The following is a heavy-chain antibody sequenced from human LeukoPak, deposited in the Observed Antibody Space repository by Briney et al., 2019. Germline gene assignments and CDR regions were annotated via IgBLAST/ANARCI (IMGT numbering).Heavy chain of an antibody. D-gene: IGHD4-17*01. CDR3: ARDTSPGYSDPPAWFDP. CDR1: GYTFTNYG. Sequence: ASVKVSCKASGYTFTNYGISWVRQAPGQGLEWMGWISAYHGNTNYAQKLQGRVTMTTDTSMSTVYMELRSLRSDDTAVYYCARDTSPGYSDPPAWFDPWGQGTLVTVSS. CDR2: ISAYHGNT. V-gene: IGHV1-18*01. J-gene: IGHJ5*02.